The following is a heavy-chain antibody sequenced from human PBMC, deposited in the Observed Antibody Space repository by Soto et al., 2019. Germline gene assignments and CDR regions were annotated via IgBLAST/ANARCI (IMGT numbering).Heavy chain of an antibody. CDR2: IIPIPDIT. D-gene: IGHD3-22*01. J-gene: IGHJ3*01. CDR1: GGTFSTYI. Sequence: HVQLVQSGAEVRKPGSSVKVSCKAPGGTFSTYIISWVRQAPGQGLEWMGRIIPIPDITNYAQKFQGRVTVTADRCTSTAYMELTRLRSEDTAVYYCARDRITTRGDAFDLWGQGTMVTVSS. CDR3: ARDRITTRGDAFDL. V-gene: IGHV1-69*08.